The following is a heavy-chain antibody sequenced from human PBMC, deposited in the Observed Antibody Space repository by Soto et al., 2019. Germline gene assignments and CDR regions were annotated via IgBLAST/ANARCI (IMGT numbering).Heavy chain of an antibody. CDR1: GYTFTSYY. D-gene: IGHD3-10*01. J-gene: IGHJ4*02. CDR3: ARDLWLGESFRYYFDY. CDR2: ISPSGGST. V-gene: IGHV1-46*01. Sequence: ASGKVSCKASGYTFTSYYMHWVRQAPGQGPEWMGIISPSGGSTSYAQKFQGRVTMTRDTSTSTVYMELSSLRSEDTAVYYCARDLWLGESFRYYFDYWAQGTLVTGSS.